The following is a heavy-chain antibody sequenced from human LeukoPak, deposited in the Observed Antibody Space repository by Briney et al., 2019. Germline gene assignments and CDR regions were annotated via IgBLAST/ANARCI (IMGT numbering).Heavy chain of an antibody. Sequence: PSETLSLTCTVSGGSITSNNYYWGWIRQPPGKGLEWIGSISYGGSTHYNPSLKSRVTISVDTSKNQFSLKLRSVTATDTAVYHCATSPGADYGGGRWFDPWGQGTLVTVSS. D-gene: IGHD4-23*01. V-gene: IGHV4-39*01. J-gene: IGHJ5*02. CDR2: ISYGGST. CDR3: ATSPGADYGGGRWFDP. CDR1: GGSITSNNYY.